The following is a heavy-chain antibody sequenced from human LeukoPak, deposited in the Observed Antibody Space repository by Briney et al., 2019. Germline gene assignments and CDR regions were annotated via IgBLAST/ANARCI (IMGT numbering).Heavy chain of an antibody. J-gene: IGHJ4*02. CDR3: ATSYGSGSYYLDY. D-gene: IGHD3-10*01. Sequence: ASVRVSCKVSGYTLTELSMHWVRQAPGKGLEWMGGFDPEDGETIYAQKFQGRVTMTEDTSTDTAYMELSSLRSEDTAVYYCATSYGSGSYYLDYWGQGTLVTVSS. CDR2: FDPEDGET. V-gene: IGHV1-24*01. CDR1: GYTLTELS.